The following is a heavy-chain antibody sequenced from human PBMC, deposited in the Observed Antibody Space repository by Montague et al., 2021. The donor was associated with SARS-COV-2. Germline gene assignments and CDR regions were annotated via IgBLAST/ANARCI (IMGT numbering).Heavy chain of an antibody. J-gene: IGHJ4*02. CDR2: IHHNVGT. CDR3: ATVFGGCSATSCYLYN. Sequence: SETLSLTCAVSGDSMSSNNWWTWVRQSPGKGLEWIGEIHHNVGTTYNPSLKSRVSISVDKSRNQFSLNLNSVTAADTSFYYCATVFGGCSATSCYLYNWGRGTLVTVSS. CDR1: GDSMSSNNW. D-gene: IGHD2-2*01. V-gene: IGHV4-4*02.